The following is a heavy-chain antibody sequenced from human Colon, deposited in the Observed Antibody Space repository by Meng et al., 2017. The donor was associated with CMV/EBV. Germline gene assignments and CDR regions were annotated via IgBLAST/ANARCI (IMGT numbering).Heavy chain of an antibody. J-gene: IGHJ3*01. CDR1: EFTVSTYS. CDR2: ISSSSTYI. CDR3: ARTLGPCNSTRCPSAFNV. V-gene: IGHV3-21*01. D-gene: IGHD2-2*01. Sequence: GESLKISCAASEFTVSTYSMNWVRQAPGKGLEWVSTISSSSTYIFYAESVKGRFTISRDNAKNSLYLQMSSLRAEDTAVYYCARTLGPCNSTRCPSAFNV.